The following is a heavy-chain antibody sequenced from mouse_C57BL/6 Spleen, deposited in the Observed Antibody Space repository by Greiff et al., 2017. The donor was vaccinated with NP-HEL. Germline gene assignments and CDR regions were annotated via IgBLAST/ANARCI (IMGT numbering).Heavy chain of an antibody. CDR2: ILPGSGST. Sequence: QVQLQQSGAELMKPGASVKLSCKATGYTFTGYWIEWVKQSPGNGLEWVGEILPGSGSTNYTEKFKGQATFTADTSSNTAYMQLSSLTTEDSAISSCARREGYYSGSSSDWGQGTTLTVSS. CDR1: GYTFTGYW. D-gene: IGHD1-1*01. CDR3: ARREGYYSGSSSD. J-gene: IGHJ2*01. V-gene: IGHV1-9*01.